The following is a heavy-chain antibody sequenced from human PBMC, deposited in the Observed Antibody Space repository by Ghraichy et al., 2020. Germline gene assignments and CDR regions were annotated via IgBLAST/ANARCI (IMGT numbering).Heavy chain of an antibody. CDR2: INHSGST. CDR3: ARERAGRHYYYYMDV. V-gene: IGHV4-61*01. CDR1: GDSLISATDY. D-gene: IGHD1-1*01. J-gene: IGHJ6*03. Sequence: SETLSLTCAVSGDSLISATDYWTWIRQPPGKGLECIGYINHSGSTNYNPSLKSRVTISIDTSKNQFSLKLRSVTAADTAVYFCARERAGRHYYYYMDVWGKGTTVTVSS.